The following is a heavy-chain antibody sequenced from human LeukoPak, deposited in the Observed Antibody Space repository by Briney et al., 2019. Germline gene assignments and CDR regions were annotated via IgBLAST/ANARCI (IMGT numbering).Heavy chain of an antibody. CDR3: AREPTVTTPDSVRYFDL. J-gene: IGHJ2*01. Sequence: SETLSLTCAVSGYSISSSNWWGWIRQPPGKGLEWIGYIYYSGSTYYNPSLKSRVTISVDRSKNQFSLKLSSVTAADTAVYYCAREPTVTTPDSVRYFDLWGRGTLVTVSS. CDR1: GYSISSSNW. D-gene: IGHD4-11*01. CDR2: IYYSGST. V-gene: IGHV4-28*03.